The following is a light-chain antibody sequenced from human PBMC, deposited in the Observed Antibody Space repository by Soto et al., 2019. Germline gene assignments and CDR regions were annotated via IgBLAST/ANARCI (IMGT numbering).Light chain of an antibody. CDR2: GAS. J-gene: IGKJ4*01. V-gene: IGKV3-15*01. CDR3: QQYNNWPLT. CDR1: QSVSSN. Sequence: EIVMTESPATLSLAAGERAGLSCRASQSVSSNLAWYQQKPGQAPRLLISGASTRATGIPARFSGSGSGTEFTLTISSLQSEDFAVYYCQQYNNWPLTFGGGTKVDIK.